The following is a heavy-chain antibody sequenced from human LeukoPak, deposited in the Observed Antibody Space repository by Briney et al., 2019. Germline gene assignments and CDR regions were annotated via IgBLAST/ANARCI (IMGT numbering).Heavy chain of an antibody. D-gene: IGHD5-18*01. CDR2: ISYDGSNK. CDR3: AKESHRIQLWLRGENFDY. CDR1: GFTFSSYG. Sequence: GRSLRLSCAASGFTFSSYGMHWVRQAPGKGLEWVAVISYDGSNKYYADSVKGRFTISRDNSKNTLYLQMNSLRAEDTAVYYCAKESHRIQLWLRGENFDYWGQGTLVTVSS. J-gene: IGHJ4*02. V-gene: IGHV3-30*18.